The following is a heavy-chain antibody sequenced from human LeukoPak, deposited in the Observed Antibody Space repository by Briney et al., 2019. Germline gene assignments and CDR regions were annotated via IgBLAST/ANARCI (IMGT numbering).Heavy chain of an antibody. D-gene: IGHD5-18*01. CDR1: GFTFTSSA. J-gene: IGHJ6*02. V-gene: IGHV1-58*01. Sequence: GASVKVSCKASGFTFTSSAVQWVRQARGQRLEWIGWIVVGSGNTNYAQKFQERVTITRDMSTSTAYMELSSLRSEDTAVYYCAADERYSYGYYYHGMDVWGQGTTVTVSS. CDR3: AADERYSYGYYYHGMDV. CDR2: IVVGSGNT.